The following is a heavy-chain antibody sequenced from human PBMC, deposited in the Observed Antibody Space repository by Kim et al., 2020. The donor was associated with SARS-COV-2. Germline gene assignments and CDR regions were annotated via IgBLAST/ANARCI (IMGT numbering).Heavy chain of an antibody. J-gene: IGHJ4*02. V-gene: IGHV1-69*04. CDR3: ARGFIEYSSSYYFDY. Sequence: KFQGRVTITADKTTSTAYMELSSLGSEDTAVYYCARGFIEYSSSYYFDYWGQGTLVTVSS. D-gene: IGHD6-6*01.